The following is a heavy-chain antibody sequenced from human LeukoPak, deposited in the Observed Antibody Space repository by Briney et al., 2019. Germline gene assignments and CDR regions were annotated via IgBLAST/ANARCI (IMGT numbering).Heavy chain of an antibody. D-gene: IGHD3-22*01. CDR3: AKEGAYYDSSGLAIGYFDY. Sequence: GGSLRLSCAASGFTFSSYAMSWVRQAPGKGLEWVSAISGSGGSTYYADSVKGRFTISRDNSKNTLYLQMNSLRAEDTAVYYCAKEGAYYDSSGLAIGYFDYWGLGTLVTVSS. CDR2: ISGSGGST. J-gene: IGHJ4*02. CDR1: GFTFSSYA. V-gene: IGHV3-23*01.